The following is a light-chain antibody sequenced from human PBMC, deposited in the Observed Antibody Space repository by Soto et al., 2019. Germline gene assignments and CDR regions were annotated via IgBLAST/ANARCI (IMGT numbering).Light chain of an antibody. CDR2: QDS. Sequence: SYELTQAPSVSVSPGQTASITCSGDKLGDKYACWYQQKPGQSPVLVIYQDSKRPSGIPERFSGSNSGNTATLTISATQAMDEADYYCQAWDSSTVVFGTGTKVTVL. CDR1: KLGDKY. V-gene: IGLV3-1*01. J-gene: IGLJ1*01. CDR3: QAWDSSTVV.